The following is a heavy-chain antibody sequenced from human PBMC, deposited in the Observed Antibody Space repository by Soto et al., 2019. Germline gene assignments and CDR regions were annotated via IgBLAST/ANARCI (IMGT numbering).Heavy chain of an antibody. CDR1: GFSLTYSGVA. CDR3: PCIVLPRFEV. J-gene: IGHJ4*02. V-gene: IGHV2-5*01. D-gene: IGHD2-8*02. CDR2: IDWSYDN. Sequence: QVTLRESGPTLVKPPQTLTLTCTFSGFSLTYSGVAVGWIRQPPGKAREWLASIDWSYDNHYNPSLKNRAINTGDHHKKPVGLTKANMEPTGTATYYCPCIVLPRFEVWGQGTPVTVSS.